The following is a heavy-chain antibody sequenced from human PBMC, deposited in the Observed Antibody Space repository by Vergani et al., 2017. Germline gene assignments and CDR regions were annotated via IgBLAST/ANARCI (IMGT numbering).Heavy chain of an antibody. V-gene: IGHV1-69*02. J-gene: IGHJ6*03. CDR1: GGTFSSYT. CDR2: IIPILGIA. Sequence: QVQLVQSGAEVKKPGSSVKVSCKASGGTFSSYTISWVRQAPGQGLEWMGRIIPILGIANYAQKFQGRVTITADESTSTAYMELSSLRSEDTAVYYCARVITGTTNYYYYYMDVWGKGTTVTVSS. D-gene: IGHD1-7*01. CDR3: ARVITGTTNYYYYYMDV.